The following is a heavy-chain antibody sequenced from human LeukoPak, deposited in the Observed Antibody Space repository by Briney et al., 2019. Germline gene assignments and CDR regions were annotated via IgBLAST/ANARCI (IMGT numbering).Heavy chain of an antibody. CDR3: VAVATMVRGVTQNFDY. V-gene: IGHV1-2*06. Sequence: ASVKVSCKASGYTFTGYYLHWVRQAPGQGLEWMGRINPNSGGTNYAQKFQGRVTMTRDTSISTVYMELSRLRSDDTAVYYCVAVATMVRGVTQNFDYWGQGTLVTVSS. J-gene: IGHJ4*02. CDR1: GYTFTGYY. D-gene: IGHD3-10*01. CDR2: INPNSGGT.